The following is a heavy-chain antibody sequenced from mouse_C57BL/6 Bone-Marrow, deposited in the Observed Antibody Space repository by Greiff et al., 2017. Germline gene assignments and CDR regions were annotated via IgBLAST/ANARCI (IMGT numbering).Heavy chain of an antibody. CDR3: TLPYYFGY. D-gene: IGHD5-5*01. Sequence: EVQLQQSGAELVRPGASVKLSCTASGFNIKDDYMHWVKQRPEQGLEWIGWIDPEKGDTEYASKFQGKATITADPSSNTAYLQLSSLTSEDTAVYYCTLPYYFGYWGQGTTLTVSS. CDR1: GFNIKDDY. J-gene: IGHJ2*01. V-gene: IGHV14-4*01. CDR2: IDPEKGDT.